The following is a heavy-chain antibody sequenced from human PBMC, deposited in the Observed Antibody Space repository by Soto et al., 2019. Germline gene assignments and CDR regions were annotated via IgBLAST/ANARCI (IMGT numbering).Heavy chain of an antibody. V-gene: IGHV1-69*13. J-gene: IGHJ4*02. CDR2: IIPIFGTA. D-gene: IGHD6-19*01. CDR1: GGTFSSYA. CDR3: ATVNTYSRGWQEHY. Sequence: SVKVSCKASGGTFSSYAISWVRQAPGQGLEWMGGIIPIFGTANYAQKFQGRVTITADESTSTAYMELSSLRSEDTAVYYCATVNTYSRGWQEHYCGQGTLITASS.